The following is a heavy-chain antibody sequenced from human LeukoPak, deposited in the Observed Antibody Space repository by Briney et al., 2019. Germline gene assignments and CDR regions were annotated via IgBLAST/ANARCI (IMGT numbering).Heavy chain of an antibody. CDR3: VRGGSSVSFDY. V-gene: IGHV3-74*01. J-gene: IGHJ4*02. D-gene: IGHD3-10*01. Sequence: GGPLRLSCAASGFTFSNYWMPWVRQTPGKGLVWVSRINSDGGNTNYADSVKGRFTVSRDNAKNTLYLQINSLRVEDTALYYCVRGGSSVSFDYWGQGTLVAVSS. CDR1: GFTFSNYW. CDR2: INSDGGNT.